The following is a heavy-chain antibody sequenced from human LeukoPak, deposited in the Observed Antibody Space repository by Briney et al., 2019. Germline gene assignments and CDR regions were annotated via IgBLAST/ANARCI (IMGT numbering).Heavy chain of an antibody. J-gene: IGHJ3*02. CDR1: GYTFTGYY. CDR2: INPNSGGT. Sequence: ASVKVSCKASGYTFTGYYMHWVRQAPGQGLEWMGWINPNSGGTNYAQKFQGRVTMTRDTSISTAYMELSRLRSDDTAVYYCARRSGASGWRYDAFDIWGQGTMVTVSS. CDR3: ARRSGASGWRYDAFDI. D-gene: IGHD6-19*01. V-gene: IGHV1-2*02.